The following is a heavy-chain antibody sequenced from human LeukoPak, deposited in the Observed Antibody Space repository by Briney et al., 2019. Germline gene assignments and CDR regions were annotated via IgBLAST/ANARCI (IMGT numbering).Heavy chain of an antibody. CDR2: IVYTGRT. D-gene: IGHD3-10*01. J-gene: IGHJ5*02. V-gene: IGHV4-59*01. CDR1: GGSIGSYY. Sequence: ESLKISCTVSGGSIGSYYWSWVRQPPEKGLEWIGNIVYTGRTNYNPSLKSRVTISIDTSKNQFSLRLNSVTAADTAVYYCARDSWWDGSKTFSDWFGPWGQGTLVTVSS. CDR3: ARDSWWDGSKTFSDWFGP.